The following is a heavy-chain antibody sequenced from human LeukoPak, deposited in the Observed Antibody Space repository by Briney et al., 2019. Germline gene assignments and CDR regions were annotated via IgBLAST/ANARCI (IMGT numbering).Heavy chain of an antibody. Sequence: GASVKVSCKASGYTFTGYHMHWVRQAPGQGLEWMGGIIPIFGTANYAQKFQGRVTITADKSTSTACMELSSLRSEDTAVYYCARVGITMIVVVTSDAFDIWGQGTMVTVSS. V-gene: IGHV1-69*06. CDR2: IIPIFGTA. D-gene: IGHD3-22*01. J-gene: IGHJ3*02. CDR1: GYTFTGYH. CDR3: ARVGITMIVVVTSDAFDI.